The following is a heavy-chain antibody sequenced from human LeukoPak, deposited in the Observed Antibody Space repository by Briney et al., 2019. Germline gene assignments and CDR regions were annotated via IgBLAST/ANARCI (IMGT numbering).Heavy chain of an antibody. V-gene: IGHV1-2*02. J-gene: IGHJ5*02. CDR3: ARDGSSGYYRNNWFDP. D-gene: IGHD3-22*01. CDR1: GYTFTGYY. CDR2: INPNSGGT. Sequence: ASVKVSCKVSGYTFTGYYMHWVRQAPGQGLEWMGWINPNSGGTNYAQKFQGRVTMTRDTSISTAYMELSRLRSDDTAVYYCARDGSSGYYRNNWFDPWGQGTLVTVSS.